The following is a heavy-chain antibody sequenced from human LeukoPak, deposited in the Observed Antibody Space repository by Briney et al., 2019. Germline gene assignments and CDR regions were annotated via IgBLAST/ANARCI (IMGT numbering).Heavy chain of an antibody. J-gene: IGHJ4*02. CDR2: IYYSGST. CDR1: GGSISSGDYY. D-gene: IGHD4/OR15-4a*01. V-gene: IGHV4-30-4*01. Sequence: SETLSLTCTVSGGSISSGDYYWSWIRQPPGKGLEWIGYIYYSGSTYYNPSLKSRVTISVDTSKDQFSLKLSSVTAADTAVYYCARVDPTISHFDYWGQGTLVIVPS. CDR3: ARVDPTISHFDY.